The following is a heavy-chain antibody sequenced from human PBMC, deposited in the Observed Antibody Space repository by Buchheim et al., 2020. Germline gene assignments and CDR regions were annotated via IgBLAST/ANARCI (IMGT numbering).Heavy chain of an antibody. V-gene: IGHV3-11*01. D-gene: IGHD1-26*01. CDR1: GFTFKNYY. CDR2: INTSGGTI. J-gene: IGHJ4*02. Sequence: QVQLVESGGVLAKPGGSLRLSCAASGFTFKNYYMSWIRQAPGKGLEWVSYINTSGGTIYYADSVKGRFTISRDSAKNSLFLQMNSLRAEDTAVYYCARCGSYPPYFDYWGQGTL. CDR3: ARCGSYPPYFDY.